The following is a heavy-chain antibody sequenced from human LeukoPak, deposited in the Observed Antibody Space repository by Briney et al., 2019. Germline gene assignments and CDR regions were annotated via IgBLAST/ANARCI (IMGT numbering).Heavy chain of an antibody. CDR3: ATGYRFSGSSRDY. CDR2: FDPEDGET. CDR1: GYTLTELS. D-gene: IGHD1-26*01. V-gene: IGHV1-24*01. J-gene: IGHJ4*02. Sequence: ASVKVSCKVSGYTLTELSMRWVRQAPGKGLEWMGGFDPEDGETIYAQKFQGRVTMTEDTSTDTAYMELSSLRSEDTAVYYCATGYRFSGSSRDYWGQGTLVTVSS.